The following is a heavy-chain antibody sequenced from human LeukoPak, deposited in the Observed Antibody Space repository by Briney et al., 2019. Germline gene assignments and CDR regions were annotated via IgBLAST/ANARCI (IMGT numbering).Heavy chain of an antibody. Sequence: PGGSLRLSCAASGFTFSSYAMHWVRQAPGKGLEYVSAISSNGGSTYYANSVKGRFTISRDNSKNTLYLQMGSLRAEDMAVYYCARAAEIWFGELLYGGYFDYWGQGTLVTVSS. J-gene: IGHJ4*02. CDR1: GFTFSSYA. CDR3: ARAAEIWFGELLYGGYFDY. V-gene: IGHV3-64*01. CDR2: ISSNGGST. D-gene: IGHD3-10*01.